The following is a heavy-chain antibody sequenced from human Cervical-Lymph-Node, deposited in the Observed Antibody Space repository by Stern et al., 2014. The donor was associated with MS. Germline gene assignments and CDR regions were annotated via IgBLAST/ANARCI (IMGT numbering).Heavy chain of an antibody. CDR1: GFTFSSYS. J-gene: IGHJ3*02. V-gene: IGHV3-21*01. D-gene: IGHD3-22*01. Sequence: VQLVESGGGLVKPGGSLRLSCAASGFTFSSYSMNWVRQAPGKGLEWVSSISSSGSYIDYADSVKGRFTISRDNAKNSLYLQMNSLRAEDTAVYYCARDQGGKYYDSSGYYSDAFDIWGQGTMVTVSS. CDR2: ISSSGSYI. CDR3: ARDQGGKYYDSSGYYSDAFDI.